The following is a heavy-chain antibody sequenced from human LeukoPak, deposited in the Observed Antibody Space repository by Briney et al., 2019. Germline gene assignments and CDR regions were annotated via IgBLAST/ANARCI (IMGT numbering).Heavy chain of an antibody. CDR3: ARGPPSGWNHYYYYYYMDV. CDR1: GGSLSGYY. J-gene: IGHJ6*03. Sequence: SETLSLTCAVYGGSLSGYYWSWIRQPPGKGLEWIGEINHSGSTNYNPSLKSRVTISVDTSKNQFSLKLSSVTAADTAVYYCARGPPSGWNHYYYYYYMDVWGKGTTVTVSS. CDR2: INHSGST. V-gene: IGHV4-34*01. D-gene: IGHD6-19*01.